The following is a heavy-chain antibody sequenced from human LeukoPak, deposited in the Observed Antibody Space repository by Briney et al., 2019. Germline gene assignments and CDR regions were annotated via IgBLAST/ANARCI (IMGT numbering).Heavy chain of an antibody. CDR3: ARGGAHDY. CDR2: IHYSGSI. Sequence: PSETLSLTCTVSGGSISSYYWNWIRQPPGEELEWIGYIHYSGSINYNPSLKSRVNMSLDTSKNQFSLKLSSVTAADTAVYYCARGGAHDYWGQGTLVTVSS. CDR1: GGSISSYY. J-gene: IGHJ4*02. V-gene: IGHV4-59*01. D-gene: IGHD3-16*01.